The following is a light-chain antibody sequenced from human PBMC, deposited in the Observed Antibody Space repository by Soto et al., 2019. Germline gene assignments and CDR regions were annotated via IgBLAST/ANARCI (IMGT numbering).Light chain of an antibody. CDR2: GAS. V-gene: IGKV3-20*01. Sequence: EIVLTLSPASLSLSPGARSTLSCRASHSVSTYFAWYQQKPGQAPRLLIYGASNRATGIPDRFSGIGSGTDFTLSISRLEPEDFAVYYCQQYGSSPITFGQGTRLETK. CDR1: HSVSTY. J-gene: IGKJ5*01. CDR3: QQYGSSPIT.